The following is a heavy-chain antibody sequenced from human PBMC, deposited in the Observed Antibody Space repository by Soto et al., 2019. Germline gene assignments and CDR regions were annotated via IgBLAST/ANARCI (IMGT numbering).Heavy chain of an antibody. CDR2: ISHDGSNK. CDR1: GFTFSNYV. V-gene: IGHV3-30-3*01. CDR3: ARESYYYESSGFLGY. Sequence: VQLVESGGGLVQPGGSLRLSCAASGFTFSNYVLHWVRQAPGKGLEWVALISHDGSNKYYADSVKGRFTISRDNSKSTLFLQMNSLRAEDTAVYYCARESYYYESSGFLGYWGQGTLVTVSS. J-gene: IGHJ4*02. D-gene: IGHD3-22*01.